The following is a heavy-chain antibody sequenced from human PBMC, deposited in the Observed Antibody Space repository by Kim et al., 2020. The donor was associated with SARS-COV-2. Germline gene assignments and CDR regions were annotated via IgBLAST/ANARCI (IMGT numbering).Heavy chain of an antibody. J-gene: IGHJ6*02. CDR2: ISSSGSTI. CDR1: GFTFSSYE. D-gene: IGHD3-3*01. CDR3: ARDSPGITLFGGVVGDPLMDV. Sequence: GGSLRLSCAASGFTFSSYEMNWVRQAPGKGLEWVSYISSSGSTIYYADSAKGRFTISRDNAKNSLYLQMNSLRAEDTAVYYCARDSPGITLFGGVVGDPLMDVGGQGPTVTVSS. V-gene: IGHV3-48*03.